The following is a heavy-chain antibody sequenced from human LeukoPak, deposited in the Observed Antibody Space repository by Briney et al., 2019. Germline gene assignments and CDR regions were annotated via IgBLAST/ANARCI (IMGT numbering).Heavy chain of an antibody. Sequence: ASVKVSCKASGYTFTSYYMHWVRQAPGQGLEWMGIINPSGGSTSYAQKFQGRVTMTRDTSTSTVYTELSSLRSENTAVYYCARDPQGNSKEADAFDIWGQGTMVTVSS. CDR3: ARDPQGNSKEADAFDI. CDR1: GYTFTSYY. V-gene: IGHV1-46*01. J-gene: IGHJ3*02. D-gene: IGHD4-23*01. CDR2: INPSGGST.